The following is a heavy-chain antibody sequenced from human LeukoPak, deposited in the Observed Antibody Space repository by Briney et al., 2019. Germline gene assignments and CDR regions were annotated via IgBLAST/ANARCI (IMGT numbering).Heavy chain of an antibody. CDR3: ARGQYRKLLRGWEHRHKNHFDY. D-gene: IGHD1-26*01. J-gene: IGHJ4*02. Sequence: SETLSLTCAVYGGSFSGYYWRWLRQPPGKGLEWLGEINHSGSTNYNPSLKSRVTISVDTSKNQFSLKLSSVTAADTAVYYCARGQYRKLLRGWEHRHKNHFDYWGQGTLVTVSS. CDR2: INHSGST. V-gene: IGHV4-34*01. CDR1: GGSFSGYY.